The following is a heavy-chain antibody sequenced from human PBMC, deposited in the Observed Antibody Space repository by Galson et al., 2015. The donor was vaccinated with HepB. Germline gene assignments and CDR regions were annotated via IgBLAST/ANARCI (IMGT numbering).Heavy chain of an antibody. CDR1: GFTFSSYW. Sequence: SLRLSCAASGFTFSSYWMHWVRQAPGKGLVWVSRINSDGSSTSYADSVKGRFTISGDNAKNTLYLQMNSLRAEDTAVYYCARETGFQYYFDYWGQGTLVTVSS. D-gene: IGHD3-10*01. CDR2: INSDGSST. J-gene: IGHJ4*02. CDR3: ARETGFQYYFDY. V-gene: IGHV3-74*01.